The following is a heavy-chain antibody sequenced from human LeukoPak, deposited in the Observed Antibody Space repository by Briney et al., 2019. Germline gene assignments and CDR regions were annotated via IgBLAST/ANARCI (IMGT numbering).Heavy chain of an antibody. Sequence: GASVKVSCKASGYTFTSYGISWVRQAPGQGLEWMGWISAYNGNTNYAQKLQGRVTMTTDTSTSTAYMELRSLRSDDTAVYYCARDSSSSVDYYYGMDVWGQGTTVTVSS. J-gene: IGHJ6*02. D-gene: IGHD6-6*01. V-gene: IGHV1-18*01. CDR2: ISAYNGNT. CDR1: GYTFTSYG. CDR3: ARDSSSSVDYYYGMDV.